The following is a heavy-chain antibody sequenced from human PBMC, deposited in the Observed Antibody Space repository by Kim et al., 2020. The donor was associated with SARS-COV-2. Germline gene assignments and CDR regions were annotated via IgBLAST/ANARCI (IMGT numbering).Heavy chain of an antibody. V-gene: IGHV3-30*02. J-gene: IGHJ6*02. D-gene: IGHD3-3*01. Sequence: VTGRFTISRDNSKNPRYMQMNSLRAEDTAVYYCAKRFLDAYYYYYGMDVWGQGTTVTVSS. CDR3: AKRFLDAYYYYYGMDV.